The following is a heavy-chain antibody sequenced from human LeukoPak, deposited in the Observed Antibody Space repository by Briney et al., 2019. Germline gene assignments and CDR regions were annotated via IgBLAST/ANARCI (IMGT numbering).Heavy chain of an antibody. CDR3: ARDLKTIFGVVIPYFDY. V-gene: IGHV1-69*04. CDR1: GGTFSSYA. D-gene: IGHD3-3*01. J-gene: IGHJ4*02. CDR2: IIPIFGIA. Sequence: SVKVSCKASGGTFSSYAISWVRRAPGQGLEWMGRIIPIFGIANYAQKFQGRVTITADKSTSTAYMELSSLRSEDTAVYYCARDLKTIFGVVIPYFDYWGQGTLVTVSS.